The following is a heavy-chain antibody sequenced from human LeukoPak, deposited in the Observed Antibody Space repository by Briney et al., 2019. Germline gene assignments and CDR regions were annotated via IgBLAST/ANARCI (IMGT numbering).Heavy chain of an antibody. CDR1: GFSLSSHA. Sequence: GGSLRLSCAASGFSLSSHAMSWVRQAPGKGLEWVSSISSSSSYIYYADSVKGRFTISRDNAKNSLYLQMNSLRAEDTAVYYCARGSHDYWGQGTLVTVSS. V-gene: IGHV3-21*01. CDR3: ARGSHDY. CDR2: ISSSSSYI. J-gene: IGHJ4*02.